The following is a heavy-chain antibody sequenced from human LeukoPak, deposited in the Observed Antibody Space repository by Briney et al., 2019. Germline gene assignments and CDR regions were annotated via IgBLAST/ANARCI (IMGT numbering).Heavy chain of an antibody. CDR2: MYYDGST. Sequence: SQTLSLTCTVSGGSISSGAYCWSWIRQRPGKGLEWIEYMYYDGSTYSNPSLKSRLTISVDTSKNQFSLKLSSVTAADTAVYYCARGPYYDFWSGYPYMDVWGKGTTVTVPS. V-gene: IGHV4-31*03. CDR1: GGSISSGAYC. CDR3: ARGPYYDFWSGYPYMDV. D-gene: IGHD3-3*01. J-gene: IGHJ6*03.